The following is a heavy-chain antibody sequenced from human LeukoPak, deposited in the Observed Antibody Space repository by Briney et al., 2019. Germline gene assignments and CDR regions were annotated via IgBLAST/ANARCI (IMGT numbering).Heavy chain of an antibody. J-gene: IGHJ6*02. CDR2: IKQDGSEK. V-gene: IGHV3-7*02. CDR1: GFTFSTYW. Sequence: WGSLTLSCAASGFTFSTYWMSWVRQAPGKGLEWVANIKQDGSEKYYVDSVKGRFTISRDNTKNSLYLQMNSLRAEDTAVYHCMMSLTAHYYYGMDVWGQGPAVTVTS. D-gene: IGHD2-21*02. CDR3: MMSLTAHYYYGMDV.